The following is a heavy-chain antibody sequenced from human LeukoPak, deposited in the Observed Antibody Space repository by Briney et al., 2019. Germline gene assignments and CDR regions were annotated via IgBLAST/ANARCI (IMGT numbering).Heavy chain of an antibody. CDR2: MNPNSGNT. J-gene: IGHJ3*02. CDR1: GYTFTSYD. V-gene: IGHV1-8*01. Sequence: GASVKVSCKASGYTFTSYDINWVRQATGPGLEWMGWMNPNSGNTGYAQKFQGRVTMTRNTSISTAYMELSSLRSEDTAVYYCATRAYVDTAMVRQAFDIWGQGTMVTVSS. CDR3: ATRAYVDTAMVRQAFDI. D-gene: IGHD5-18*01.